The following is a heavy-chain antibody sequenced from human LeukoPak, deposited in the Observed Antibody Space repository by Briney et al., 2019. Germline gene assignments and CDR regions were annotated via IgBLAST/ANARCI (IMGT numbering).Heavy chain of an antibody. J-gene: IGHJ1*01. CDR2: IYYSGNT. CDR3: ARESIKQWLI. Sequence: SETLSLTCTVSGVSISSSNSYWGWIRQPPGKGLEWIVSIYYSGNTYYNPSLKSRVSISVYTSKNEFSLKLSSVSAADTARYYCARESIKQWLIWGQGTLVTVSS. CDR1: GVSISSSNSY. V-gene: IGHV4-39*07. D-gene: IGHD6-19*01.